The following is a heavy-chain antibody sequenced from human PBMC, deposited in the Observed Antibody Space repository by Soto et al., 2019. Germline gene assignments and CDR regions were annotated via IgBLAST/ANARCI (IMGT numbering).Heavy chain of an antibody. Sequence: PGGSLRLLCAASGFPFTRNAIHFIPQAPGKGLEWVSAISGSGGSTYYADSVKGRFTISRDNSKNTLYLQMNSLRAEDTAVYYCAKDRPTEVTPPFDYWGQGTLVTVS. CDR1: GFPFTRNA. D-gene: IGHD2-21*02. CDR2: ISGSGGST. CDR3: AKDRPTEVTPPFDY. V-gene: IGHV3-23*01. J-gene: IGHJ4*02.